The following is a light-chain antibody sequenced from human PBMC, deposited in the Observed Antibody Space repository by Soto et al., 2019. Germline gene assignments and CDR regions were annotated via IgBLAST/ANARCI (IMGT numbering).Light chain of an antibody. CDR3: QQRSNWPPWT. Sequence: DIVLTHSPATLSLSPGERATLTCRASQSVSSFLAWYQQKPGQAPRLLIYGASIRATGIPARFSGSGSGTDFTLTISSLEPEDFAVYYCQQRSNWPPWTFGQGNKVEIK. CDR2: GAS. J-gene: IGKJ1*01. CDR1: QSVSSF. V-gene: IGKV3-11*01.